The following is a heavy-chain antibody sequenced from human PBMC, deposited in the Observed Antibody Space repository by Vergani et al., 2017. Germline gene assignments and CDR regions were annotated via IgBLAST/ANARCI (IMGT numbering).Heavy chain of an antibody. J-gene: IGHJ4*02. V-gene: IGHV5-51*01. CDR2: IHPADSDT. Sequence: EVQLVQSGAEVKKPGESLKISCQISGYSFTNYWIGWVRQMPGKGLEWMGIIHPADSDTRYSPSFQGQVPISVDKSISTAYLQRSSLRDSDSAMYYCARLYGRDSSGSKYFDYWGQGTLVTVSS. CDR1: GYSFTNYW. D-gene: IGHD3-22*01. CDR3: ARLYGRDSSGSKYFDY.